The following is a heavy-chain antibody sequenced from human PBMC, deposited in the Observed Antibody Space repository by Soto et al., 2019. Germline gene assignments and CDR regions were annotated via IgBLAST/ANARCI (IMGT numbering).Heavy chain of an antibody. CDR2: IIPILGIA. J-gene: IGHJ6*02. Sequence: QVQLVQSGAEVKKPGSSVKVSCKASGGTFSSYTISWVRQAPGQGLEWMGRIIPILGIANYAQKFQGRVTITADTSTSTAYMELSSLRSEDTAVYYCARDRGATAYYYYGMDVWGQGTTVTVSS. CDR3: ARDRGATAYYYYGMDV. CDR1: GGTFSSYT. D-gene: IGHD1-1*01. V-gene: IGHV1-69*08.